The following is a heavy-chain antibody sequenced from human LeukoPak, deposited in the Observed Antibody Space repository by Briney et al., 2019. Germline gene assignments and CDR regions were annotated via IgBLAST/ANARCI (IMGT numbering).Heavy chain of an antibody. D-gene: IGHD3-10*01. Sequence: AASVKVSCKVSGYTLTELSMHWVRQAPGKGLEWMGGFDPEDGETIYAQKFQGRVTMTEDTSTDTAYMELSSLRSEDTAVYYCATVWFGDKDAFDIWGQGTMVTVSS. CDR3: ATVWFGDKDAFDI. CDR2: FDPEDGET. J-gene: IGHJ3*02. V-gene: IGHV1-24*01. CDR1: GYTLTELS.